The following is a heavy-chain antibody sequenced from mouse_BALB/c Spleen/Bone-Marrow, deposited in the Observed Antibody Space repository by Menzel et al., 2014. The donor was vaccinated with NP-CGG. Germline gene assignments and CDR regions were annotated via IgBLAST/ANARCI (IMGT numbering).Heavy chain of an antibody. CDR1: GFTFSSYT. V-gene: IGHV5-6-4*01. Sequence: EVMLVESGGGLVKPGGSLKLSCAASGFTFSSYTMSWVRQTPEKRLEWVATISSGGSYTYYPDSVKGRFTISRDNAKNTLYLQMSCLKSEDTAMYYCTRRGDYDGYFDYWGQGTTLTVSS. D-gene: IGHD2-3*01. CDR3: TRRGDYDGYFDY. J-gene: IGHJ2*01. CDR2: ISSGGSYT.